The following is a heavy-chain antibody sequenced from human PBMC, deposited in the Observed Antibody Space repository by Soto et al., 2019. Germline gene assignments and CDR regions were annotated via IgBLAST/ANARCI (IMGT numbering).Heavy chain of an antibody. J-gene: IGHJ4*02. CDR3: ARDSGASGSYAFDY. CDR1: GFTFSSYA. CDR2: ISYDGSNK. Sequence: QVPLVESGGGVVQPGRSLRLSSAASGFTFSSYAMHWVRQAPGKGLEWVAVISYDGSNKYYADSVKGRFTISRDNSKNTLYLQMNSLRAEDTAVYYCARDSGASGSYAFDYWGQGTLVTVSS. D-gene: IGHD1-26*01. V-gene: IGHV3-30-3*01.